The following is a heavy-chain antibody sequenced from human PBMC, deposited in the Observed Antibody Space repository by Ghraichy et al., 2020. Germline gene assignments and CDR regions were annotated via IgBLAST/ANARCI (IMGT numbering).Heavy chain of an antibody. V-gene: IGHV4-39*01. CDR2: IYYSGST. CDR3: ARHIGREANGAFDI. Sequence: SETLSLTCTVSGGSISSSSYYWGWIRQPPGKGLEWIGSIYYSGSTYYNPSLKSRVTISVDTSKNQFSLKLSSVTAADTAVYYCARHIGREANGAFDIWGQGTMVTVSS. CDR1: GGSISSSSYY. D-gene: IGHD2-15*01. J-gene: IGHJ3*02.